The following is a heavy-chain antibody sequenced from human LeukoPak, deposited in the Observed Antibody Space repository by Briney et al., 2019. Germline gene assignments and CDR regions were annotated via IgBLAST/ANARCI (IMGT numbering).Heavy chain of an antibody. D-gene: IGHD3-10*01. Sequence: PGGSLRLSCAASGFTFSSYSMNWVRQAPGKGLEWVSSISSSSSYIYYADSVKGRFTISRDNAKNSLYLQMNSLRAEDTAVYYCARDSRAYYGSGSYYNYWGQGTLVTVSS. CDR3: ARDSRAYYGSGSYYNY. J-gene: IGHJ4*02. V-gene: IGHV3-21*01. CDR1: GFTFSSYS. CDR2: ISSSSSYI.